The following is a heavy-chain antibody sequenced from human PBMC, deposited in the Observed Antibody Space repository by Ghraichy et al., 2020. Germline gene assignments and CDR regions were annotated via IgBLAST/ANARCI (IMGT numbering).Heavy chain of an antibody. CDR3: AREGMAAEFDY. D-gene: IGHD5-24*01. Sequence: GESLNISCAASGFTFSGYTMNWVRQAPGKGLEWVSSFTGSTNYIYYADSVKGRFTISRDNAKNSLYLQMNSLRAEDTAVYYCAREGMAAEFDYWGQGTLVTVSS. V-gene: IGHV3-21*01. CDR1: GFTFSGYT. CDR2: FTGSTNYI. J-gene: IGHJ4*02.